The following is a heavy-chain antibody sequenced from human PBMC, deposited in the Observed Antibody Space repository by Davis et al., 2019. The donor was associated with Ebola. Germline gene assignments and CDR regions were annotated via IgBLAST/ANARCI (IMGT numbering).Heavy chain of an antibody. J-gene: IGHJ6*02. CDR2: ISAYNGNT. V-gene: IGHV1-18*01. Sequence: ASVKVSCKASGYTFTSYGISWVRQAPGQGLEWMGWISAYNGNTNYAQKLQGRVTMTTDTSTSTAYMELRSLRSDDTAVYYCAKAAAGTGYYGMDVWGQGTTVTVSS. CDR3: AKAAAGTGYYGMDV. D-gene: IGHD6-13*01. CDR1: GYTFTSYG.